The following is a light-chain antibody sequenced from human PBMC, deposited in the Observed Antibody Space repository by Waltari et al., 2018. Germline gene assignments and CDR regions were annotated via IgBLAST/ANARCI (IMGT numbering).Light chain of an antibody. CDR1: QDIKEY. J-gene: IGKJ4*01. CDR2: DTS. Sequence: DILMTQSPSSLSASVGDRVTITCQASQDIKEYLNWYHQKPGEAPKLLIYDTSNLATGVPSRFRATGSGTHFSFTITSLQPEDAGTYYCQQCNNVPLTFGGGTKVQI. V-gene: IGKV1-33*01. CDR3: QQCNNVPLT.